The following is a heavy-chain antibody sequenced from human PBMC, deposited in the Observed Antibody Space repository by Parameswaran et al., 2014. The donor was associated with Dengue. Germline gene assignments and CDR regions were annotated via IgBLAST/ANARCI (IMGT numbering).Heavy chain of an antibody. J-gene: IGHJ5*02. Sequence: VRQAPGKGLEWIGYIYYSGSTNYNPSLKSRVTISVDTSKNHFSLKLSSVTAADTAVYYCARLRTLTSSFDPWAREPWSPSPQ. CDR2: IYYSGST. D-gene: IGHD4-11*01. V-gene: IGHV4-61*03. CDR3: ARLRTLTSSFDP.